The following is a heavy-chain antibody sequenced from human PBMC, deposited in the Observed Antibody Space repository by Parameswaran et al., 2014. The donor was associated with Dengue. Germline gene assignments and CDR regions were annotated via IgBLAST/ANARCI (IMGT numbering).Heavy chain of an antibody. CDR3: AKDQWGRESLAPGGCDY. CDR2: ISYDGSNK. J-gene: IGHJ4*02. V-gene: IGHV3-30*18. Sequence: WIRQPPGKGLEWLTFISYDGSNKYYGDSVKGRFTISRDNSKNTLYLEMNSLRAEDTAVYYCAKDQWGRESLAPGGCDYWGQGTLVTVSS. D-gene: IGHD3-16*01.